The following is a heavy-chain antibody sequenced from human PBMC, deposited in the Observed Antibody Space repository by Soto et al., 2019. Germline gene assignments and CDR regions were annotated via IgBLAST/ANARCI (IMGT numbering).Heavy chain of an antibody. CDR1: GYTFNNYG. CDR2: ISAYNGNR. Sequence: QDQLVQSGAEVKKPGASVKASCKASGYTFNNYGISWVRQAPGQGLEWMGWISAYNGNRNYAQKFQGRVSMTTETSTSTAYMELRSLRSDDTAVYYCARGASHYYYYYGMDVWGQGTTVTVSS. CDR3: ARGASHYYYYYGMDV. J-gene: IGHJ6*02. V-gene: IGHV1-18*01.